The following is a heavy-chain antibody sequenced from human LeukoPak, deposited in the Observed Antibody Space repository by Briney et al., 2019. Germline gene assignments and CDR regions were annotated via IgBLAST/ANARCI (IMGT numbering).Heavy chain of an antibody. CDR1: GGSISSSSYY. Sequence: SETLSLTCTVSGGSISSSSYYWGWIRQPPGKGLEWIGSIYYSGSTYYNPSLKSRVTISVDTSKNQFSLKLSSVTAADTAVYYCARENGSGWPEGQDYWGQGTLVTVSS. D-gene: IGHD6-19*01. CDR3: ARENGSGWPEGQDY. J-gene: IGHJ4*02. CDR2: IYYSGST. V-gene: IGHV4-39*07.